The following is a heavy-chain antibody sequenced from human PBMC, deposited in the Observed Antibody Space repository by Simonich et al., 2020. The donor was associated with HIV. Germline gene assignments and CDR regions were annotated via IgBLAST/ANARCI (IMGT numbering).Heavy chain of an antibody. CDR1: GFTFDVYA. V-gene: IGHV3-9*01. Sequence: EVQLVESGGGLVQPGRALRLSCAASGFTFDVYAMHWVREAPGKGLVLVSSISWNSGCIGYADSVQGRFTISRDNAKNSLYLQMNSLRAEDTALYYCAKDKGAYYGSGSPVYWGQGTLVTVSS. CDR3: AKDKGAYYGSGSPVY. D-gene: IGHD3-10*01. J-gene: IGHJ4*02. CDR2: ISWNSGCI.